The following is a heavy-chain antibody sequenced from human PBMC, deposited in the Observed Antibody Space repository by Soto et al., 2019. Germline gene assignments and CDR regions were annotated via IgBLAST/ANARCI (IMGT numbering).Heavy chain of an antibody. Sequence: QVQLQESGPGLVKPSQTLSLTCTVSGGSISSGGYYWSWIRQHPGKGLEWIGYIYYSGSTYYNPSLKSRVTISVDRSKNQFSLKLSSVTAADTAVYYCARGTSRVPYFDYWGQGTLVTVSS. J-gene: IGHJ4*02. CDR1: GGSISSGGYY. CDR2: IYYSGST. V-gene: IGHV4-31*03. CDR3: ARGTSRVPYFDY.